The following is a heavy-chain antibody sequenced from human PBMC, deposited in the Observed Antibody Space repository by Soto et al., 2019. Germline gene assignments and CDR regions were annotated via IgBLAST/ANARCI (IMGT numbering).Heavy chain of an antibody. CDR2: IVNDGSEK. CDR3: ARDDAFQNENGFDI. D-gene: IGHD1-1*01. J-gene: IGHJ3*02. Sequence: QVQRVESGGGVVQPGRSLRLSCAASGFTFSKYGFHWVRQAPGKGLEWVAVIVNDGSEKYHADSVEGRFTISRDNSKATLFLQMNSLRAEDTAVYYCARDDAFQNENGFDIWGQGTMVTVSS. V-gene: IGHV3-33*01. CDR1: GFTFSKYG.